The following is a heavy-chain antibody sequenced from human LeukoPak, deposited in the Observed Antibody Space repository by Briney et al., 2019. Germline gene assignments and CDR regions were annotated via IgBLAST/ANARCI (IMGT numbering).Heavy chain of an antibody. D-gene: IGHD3-16*02. V-gene: IGHV3-43D*04. CDR1: GFTFDDYA. Sequence: SGGSLRLSCAASGFTFDDYAMHWVRQAPGKGLEWVSLINWDGGSTYYADSVKGRFTISRDNIKNSLYLQMNSLRAEDTALYYCTATRDKYVWGSYLSDHWGQGTLVTVSS. J-gene: IGHJ4*02. CDR2: INWDGGST. CDR3: TATRDKYVWGSYLSDH.